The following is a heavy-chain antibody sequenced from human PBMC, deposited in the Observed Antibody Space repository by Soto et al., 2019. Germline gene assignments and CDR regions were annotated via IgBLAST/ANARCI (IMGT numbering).Heavy chain of an antibody. CDR2: INPNSGGT. CDR3: AREVRDYGSGSYSKTFDY. V-gene: IGHV1-2*04. D-gene: IGHD3-10*01. CDR1: GYTFTGYY. J-gene: IGHJ4*02. Sequence: QVQLVQSGAEVKKPGASVKVSCKASGYTFTGYYMHWVRQAPGQGLEWMGWINPNSGGTNYAKKFQGWVTMTRDTDMSSAYMELSKLRSDDTAVYYCAREVRDYGSGSYSKTFDYWGQGPLVTVSS.